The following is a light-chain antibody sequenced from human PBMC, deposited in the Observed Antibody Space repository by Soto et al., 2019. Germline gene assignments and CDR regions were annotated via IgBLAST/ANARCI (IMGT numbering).Light chain of an antibody. CDR3: QQYNNWPRAT. J-gene: IGKJ4*01. Sequence: EIVMTQSPATLSVSPGERATLSCRASQSISSNLAWYQQKPGQAPRLLMFRTSSRATGFPVRFSGSGSGTEFNLTISSLQSEDFGVYYCQQYNNWPRATFGGGTKVEIK. CDR1: QSISSN. V-gene: IGKV3-15*01. CDR2: RTS.